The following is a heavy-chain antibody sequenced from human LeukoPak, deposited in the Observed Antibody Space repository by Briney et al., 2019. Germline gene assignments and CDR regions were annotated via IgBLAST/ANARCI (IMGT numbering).Heavy chain of an antibody. D-gene: IGHD2-21*01. CDR2: TSSSDPCT. CDR1: GFTLSTYA. Sequence: GGSLRLSCAASGFTLSTYAMSWVRQTPGKGLEGVAATSSSDPCTYRADSVRGRFTISSDNSKNTLYLQMNSLRAEDADVYFCAKAPVTSCRGAYCYPFDSWGQGTLVTVSS. CDR3: AKAPVTSCRGAYCYPFDS. V-gene: IGHV3-23*01. J-gene: IGHJ4*02.